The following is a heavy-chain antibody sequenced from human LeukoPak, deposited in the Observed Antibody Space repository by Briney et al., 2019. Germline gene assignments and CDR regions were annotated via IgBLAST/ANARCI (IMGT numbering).Heavy chain of an antibody. D-gene: IGHD4-23*01. CDR1: GLTLCVYV. CDR2: IRRKVYGGTT. Sequence: GGSLRLSCRLSGLTLCVYVMTGVRRAPGRGREWVGFIRRKVYGGTTEYAASVKGRFIISRDDSKSIAYLQMNSLKTEDTAVYYCTRDYGGFDYWGQGTLVTVSS. V-gene: IGHV3-49*04. CDR3: TRDYGGFDY. J-gene: IGHJ4*02.